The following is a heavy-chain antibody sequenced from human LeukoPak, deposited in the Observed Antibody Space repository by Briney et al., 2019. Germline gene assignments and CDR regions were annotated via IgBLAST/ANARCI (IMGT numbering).Heavy chain of an antibody. CDR3: ARDYGDYIAYWYFDL. J-gene: IGHJ2*01. V-gene: IGHV3-53*01. Sequence: GGSLRLSCAASGFTVRSNYMSWVRQAPGKGLEWVSVIYSGGTTYYADSVKGRFTISRDNAKNSLYLQMNSLRAEDTAVYYCARDYGDYIAYWYFDLWGRGTLVTVSS. CDR2: IYSGGTT. D-gene: IGHD4-17*01. CDR1: GFTVRSNY.